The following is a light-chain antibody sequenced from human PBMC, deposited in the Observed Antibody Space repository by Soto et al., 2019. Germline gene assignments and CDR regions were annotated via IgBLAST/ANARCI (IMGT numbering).Light chain of an antibody. CDR3: QQYNSYWT. V-gene: IGKV1-5*01. CDR1: QSISSW. J-gene: IGKJ1*01. Sequence: DIQMPPSPSTLSAPLGDRVTITCRASQSISSWLAWYQQKPGKAPKLLIYDASSLESGVPSRFSGSGSGTEFSLTISSLQPDDFATYYCQQYNSYWTFGQGTKV. CDR2: DAS.